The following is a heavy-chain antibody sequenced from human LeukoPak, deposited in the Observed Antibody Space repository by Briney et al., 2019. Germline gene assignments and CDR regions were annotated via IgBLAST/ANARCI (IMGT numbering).Heavy chain of an antibody. V-gene: IGHV4-4*07. Sequence: SETLSLTCTVSGGSISSYYWSWIRQPAGKGLEWIGRIYASGSTNYNPSLKSRVTMSVDTSKNQFSLKLSSVTAADTAVYYCARDLTSGTTIVAYFDYWGQGTLVTVSS. J-gene: IGHJ4*02. CDR3: ARDLTSGTTIVAYFDY. CDR1: GGSISSYY. D-gene: IGHD3-22*01. CDR2: IYASGST.